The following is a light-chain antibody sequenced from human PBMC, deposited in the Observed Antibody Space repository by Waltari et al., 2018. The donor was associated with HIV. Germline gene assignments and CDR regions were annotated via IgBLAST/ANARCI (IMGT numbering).Light chain of an antibody. Sequence: QSALTQPASVSGSPGQSLTISCTGTNSAVGRYNNVAWYQQPPGKAPKLMIYEVSNRPSGISNRFSGYKSGNTASLTISGLQAEDEADYYCSSYTGASTPWVFGGGTKLTVL. CDR2: EVS. CDR1: NSAVGRYNN. V-gene: IGLV2-14*01. CDR3: SSYTGASTPWV. J-gene: IGLJ3*02.